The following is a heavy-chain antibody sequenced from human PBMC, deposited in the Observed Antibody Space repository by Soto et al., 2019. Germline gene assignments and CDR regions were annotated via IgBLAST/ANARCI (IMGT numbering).Heavy chain of an antibody. CDR1: GFTFSSYG. CDR2: IWYDGSNK. D-gene: IGHD6-19*01. CDR3: ARVRYSSGCFDY. V-gene: IGHV3-33*01. Sequence: PVGSLRLSCAASGFTFSSYGMHWVRQAPGKGLEWVAVIWYDGSNKYYADSVKGRFTISRDNSKNTLYLQMNSLRAEDTAVYYCARVRYSSGCFDYWGQGTLVTVSS. J-gene: IGHJ4*02.